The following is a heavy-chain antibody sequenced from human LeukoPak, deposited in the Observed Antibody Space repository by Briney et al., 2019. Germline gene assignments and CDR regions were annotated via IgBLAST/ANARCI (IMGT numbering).Heavy chain of an antibody. D-gene: IGHD6-19*01. V-gene: IGHV1-3*01. J-gene: IGHJ4*02. CDR1: GYTFTSYA. Sequence: ASVKVSCKASGYTFTSYAMHWVRQAPGQRLEWMGWINAGNGNTEFSQNFQGRVTFTRDTSASTAYMELSSLKSEDTAMYYCARERDSGRWSSGWYSWDYWGQGTLVTVSS. CDR2: INAGNGNT. CDR3: ARERDSGRWSSGWYSWDY.